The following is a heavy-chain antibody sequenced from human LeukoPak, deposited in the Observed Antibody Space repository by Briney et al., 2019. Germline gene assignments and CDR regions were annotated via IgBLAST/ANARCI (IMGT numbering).Heavy chain of an antibody. CDR1: GYTFTSYY. CDR3: ARRGCSGGSCWLRYLDYYYYMDV. V-gene: IGHV1-46*01. CDR2: INPSGGST. D-gene: IGHD2-15*01. Sequence: ASVKVSCKASGYTFTSYYMHWVRQAPGQGLEWMGIINPSGGSTSYAQKFQGRVTMTRDMSTSTVCMELSSLRSEDTAVYYCARRGCSGGSCWLRYLDYYYYMDVWGKGTTVTVSS. J-gene: IGHJ6*03.